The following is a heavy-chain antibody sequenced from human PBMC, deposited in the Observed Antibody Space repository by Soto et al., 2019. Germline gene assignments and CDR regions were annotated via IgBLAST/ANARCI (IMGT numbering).Heavy chain of an antibody. CDR3: ALRSMAVVPEY. Sequence: QVQLQESGPGLVKPSETLSLTCAVSGDSISSYYCMWIRQPPGQGLESIGYLYYGRSANYNPSLMRRVTLSVDTSTNQCSLTLSSMTAADTAVYYCALRSMAVVPEYWGQGTLVTVSS. CDR1: GDSISSYY. D-gene: IGHD3-22*01. CDR2: LYYGRSA. J-gene: IGHJ4*02. V-gene: IGHV4-59*01.